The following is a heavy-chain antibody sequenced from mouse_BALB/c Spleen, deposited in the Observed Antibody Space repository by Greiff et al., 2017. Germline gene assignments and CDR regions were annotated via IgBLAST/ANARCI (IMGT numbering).Heavy chain of an antibody. CDR3: ARERDGKGDAMDY. D-gene: IGHD2-1*01. Sequence: QVQLKESGPGLVAPSQSLSITCTVSGFSLTSYGVHWVRQPPGKGLEWLGVIWAGGSTNYNSALMSRLSISKDNSKSQVFLKMNSLQTDDTAMYYCARERDGKGDAMDYWGQGTSVTVSS. V-gene: IGHV2-9*02. CDR2: IWAGGST. CDR1: GFSLTSYG. J-gene: IGHJ4*01.